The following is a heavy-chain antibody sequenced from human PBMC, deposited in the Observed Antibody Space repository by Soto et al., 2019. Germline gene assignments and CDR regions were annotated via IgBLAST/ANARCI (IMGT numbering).Heavy chain of an antibody. CDR2: INYSGTT. V-gene: IGHV4-34*01. CDR1: GGSFSDYY. J-gene: IGHJ4*02. Sequence: QVQLQQWGAGLLKPSETLSLTCASSGGSFSDYYWTWIRQPPDKGLEWIGEINYSGTTSYNPSLKSRVTISKDTSKTHFSLKLTSVTAADTGVYYCARRRRFAEGYGYWGQGTLVTVSS. CDR3: ARRRRFAEGYGY. D-gene: IGHD3-10*01.